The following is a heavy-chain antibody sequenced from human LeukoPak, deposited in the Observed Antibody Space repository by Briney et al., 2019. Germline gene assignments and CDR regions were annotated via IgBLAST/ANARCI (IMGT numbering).Heavy chain of an antibody. CDR3: AKGFDAVAGSYFDY. D-gene: IGHD6-19*01. CDR2: IRYDGSNK. V-gene: IGHV3-30*02. Sequence: GGSLRLSCAASGFTFSSYGMHWVRQAPGKGLEWVAFIRYDGSNKYYADSVKGRFTISRDNSKNTLYLQMNSLRAEDTAVYYCAKGFDAVAGSYFDYWGQGTLVTVSS. J-gene: IGHJ4*02. CDR1: GFTFSSYG.